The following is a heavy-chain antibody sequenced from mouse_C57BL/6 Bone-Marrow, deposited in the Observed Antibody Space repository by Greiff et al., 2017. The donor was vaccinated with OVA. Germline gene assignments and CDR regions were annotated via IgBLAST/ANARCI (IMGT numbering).Heavy chain of an antibody. J-gene: IGHJ4*01. V-gene: IGHV6-3*01. Sequence: EVKVEESGGGLVQPGGSMKLSCVASGFTFSNYWMNWVRQSPEKGLEWVAQIRLKSDNYATHYAESVKGRFTISRDDSKSSVYLQMNNLRAEDTGIYYCTGCGYDERVAMDYWGQGTSVTVSS. D-gene: IGHD2-2*01. CDR1: GFTFSNYW. CDR3: TGCGYDERVAMDY. CDR2: IRLKSDNYAT.